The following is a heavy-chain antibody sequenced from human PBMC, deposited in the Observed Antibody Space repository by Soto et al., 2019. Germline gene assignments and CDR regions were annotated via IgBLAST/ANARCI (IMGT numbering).Heavy chain of an antibody. Sequence: GSLRLSCAASGFTFNDYAMSWVRQAPGRGLEWVSSVSGTGDTIYYAESVKGRFTISRDNSKNTVSLQMNSLRAEDTAPYYCAKDREIVGAPFDSWGQGTLVTVSS. D-gene: IGHD1-26*01. CDR3: AKDREIVGAPFDS. J-gene: IGHJ4*02. CDR1: GFTFNDYA. V-gene: IGHV3-23*01. CDR2: VSGTGDTI.